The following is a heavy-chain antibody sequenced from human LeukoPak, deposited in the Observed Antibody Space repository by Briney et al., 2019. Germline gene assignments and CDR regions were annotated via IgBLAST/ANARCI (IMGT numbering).Heavy chain of an antibody. Sequence: PGGSLRLSCAASGFTFSSSAMSWVRQAPGKGLEWVSAISNNGGYTYYADSVKGRFIISRDNSKNTLYLQMNSLRADDTALYYCAKAMSTVMGGTDYWGQGTLVTVSS. J-gene: IGHJ4*02. CDR3: AKAMSTVMGGTDY. CDR1: GFTFSSSA. CDR2: ISNNGGYT. D-gene: IGHD4-17*01. V-gene: IGHV3-23*01.